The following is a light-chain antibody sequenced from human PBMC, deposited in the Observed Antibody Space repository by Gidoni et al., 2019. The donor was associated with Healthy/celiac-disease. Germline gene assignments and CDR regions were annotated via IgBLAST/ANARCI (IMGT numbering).Light chain of an antibody. CDR1: QSISSY. Sequence: DIQMTQSPSSLSASIGDRVTITCRASQSISSYLNWYQQKPGKAPKHLIYAASSLQRGVPSRFSGSGSGTEFTLTISSLQPADFATYYCQQSYSTPAATFGGGTKVEIK. J-gene: IGKJ4*01. V-gene: IGKV1-39*01. CDR3: QQSYSTPAAT. CDR2: AAS.